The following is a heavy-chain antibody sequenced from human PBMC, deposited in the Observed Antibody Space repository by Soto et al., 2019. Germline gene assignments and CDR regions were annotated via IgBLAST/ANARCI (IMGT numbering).Heavy chain of an antibody. J-gene: IGHJ3*02. Sequence: GGSLRLSCAASGFTFDDYAMHWVRQAPGKGLEWVSGISWNSGSIGYADSVKGRFTISRDNAKNSLYLQMNSLRGEDTALYYCAKDIVPYCTNGVCYQPNAFDIWGQGTMVTVSS. CDR2: ISWNSGSI. CDR1: GFTFDDYA. CDR3: AKDIVPYCTNGVCYQPNAFDI. D-gene: IGHD2-8*01. V-gene: IGHV3-9*01.